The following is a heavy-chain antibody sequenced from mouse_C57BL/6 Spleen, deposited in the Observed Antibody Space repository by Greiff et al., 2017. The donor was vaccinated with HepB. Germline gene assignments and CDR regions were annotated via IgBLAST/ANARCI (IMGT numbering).Heavy chain of an antibody. D-gene: IGHD3-1*01. J-gene: IGHJ3*01. CDR2: IRNKANGYTT. CDR3: ARSRGPWFAY. Sequence: EVQGVESGGGLVQPGGSLSLSCAASGFTFTDYYMSWVRQPPGKALEWLGFIRNKANGYTTEYSASVKGRFTISRDNSQSIIYLQMNALRAEDSATYYCARSRGPWFAYWGQGTLVTVSA. V-gene: IGHV7-3*01. CDR1: GFTFTDYY.